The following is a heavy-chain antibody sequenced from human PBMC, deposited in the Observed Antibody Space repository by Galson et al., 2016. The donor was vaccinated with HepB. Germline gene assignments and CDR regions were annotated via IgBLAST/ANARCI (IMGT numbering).Heavy chain of an antibody. V-gene: IGHV4-31*03. CDR1: GGSISIGGYY. CDR2: IYHSGKT. D-gene: IGHD5-18*01. CDR3: AGGGRKGLWGYYFGY. J-gene: IGHJ4*02. Sequence: TLSLTCTVSGGSISIGGYYWSWIRQHPGKGLEWIGYIYHSGKTDYNPSLKSRVAISVDTSKKQFSLKVTSLTAADTAVYFCAGGGRKGLWGYYFGYWGQGTLVTFSS.